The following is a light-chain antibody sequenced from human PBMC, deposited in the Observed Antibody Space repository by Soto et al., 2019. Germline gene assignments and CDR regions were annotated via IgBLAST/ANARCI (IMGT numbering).Light chain of an antibody. CDR2: GNS. V-gene: IGLV1-40*01. Sequence: QSVLTQPPSVSGAPGQRVTISCTGSSSNIGAGYDVHWYQQLPGTAPKLLIYGNSNRPSGVPDRFSGSKSGTSASLAITGLQAEAESDYYCQYYDSSHVVFGGGTKLTVL. CDR1: SSNIGAGYD. J-gene: IGLJ2*01. CDR3: QYYDSSHVV.